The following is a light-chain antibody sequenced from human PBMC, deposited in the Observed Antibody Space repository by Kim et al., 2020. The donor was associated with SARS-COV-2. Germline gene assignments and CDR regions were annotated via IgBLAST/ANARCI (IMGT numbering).Light chain of an antibody. CDR1: QSITYY. CDR3: QHYSRFPYT. J-gene: IGKJ2*01. CDR2: LAS. V-gene: IGKV1-5*03. Sequence: SASVGDTITITCRASQSITYYLAWYQQKPGRAPNLLIYLASTLESGVPSRFSGSGSGTEFTLTITSLQPDDFAIYYCQHYSRFPYTFGQGTKLEI.